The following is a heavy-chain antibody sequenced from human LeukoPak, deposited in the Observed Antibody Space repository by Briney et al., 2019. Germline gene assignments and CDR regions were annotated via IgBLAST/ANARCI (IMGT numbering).Heavy chain of an antibody. J-gene: IGHJ4*02. Sequence: GGSLRLSCAASGFTFDDYAMHWVRQAPGKGLEWVSGISWNSGSIGYADSVKGRFTISRDNAKNSLYLQMNSLRAEDTAVYYCATRYCSGGSCYFDYWGQGTLVSVSS. CDR1: GFTFDDYA. CDR2: ISWNSGSI. CDR3: ATRYCSGGSCYFDY. D-gene: IGHD2-15*01. V-gene: IGHV3-9*01.